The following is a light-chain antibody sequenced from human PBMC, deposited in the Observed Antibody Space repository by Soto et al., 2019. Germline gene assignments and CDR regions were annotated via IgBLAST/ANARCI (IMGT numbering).Light chain of an antibody. CDR2: GAS. CDR1: QSVSSNY. J-gene: IGKJ1*01. V-gene: IGKV3-20*01. Sequence: EIVLTQSPGTLSLSPGERATLSCRASQSVSSNYLAWYQQKPGQAPRLLIYGASSRATGIPHRFSGSGSGTDFTLTISRLEPEDSAVYYCQEYGSSRKFGQGTKVEIK. CDR3: QEYGSSRK.